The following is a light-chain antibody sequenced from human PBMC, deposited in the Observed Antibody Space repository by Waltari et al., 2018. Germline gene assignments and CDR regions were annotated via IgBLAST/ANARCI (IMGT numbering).Light chain of an antibody. CDR2: DVS. V-gene: IGLV2-11*01. Sequence: QSALTQPRSVSGSPGQSVTISCTGTSSDVGGYNYVSWYQQHPGKAPKLMIYDVSKRPSGVPGRFSGSKSGNTASLTISGLQAEDEADYYCCSYAGSDNVFGTGTKVTVL. CDR3: CSYAGSDNV. J-gene: IGLJ1*01. CDR1: SSDVGGYNY.